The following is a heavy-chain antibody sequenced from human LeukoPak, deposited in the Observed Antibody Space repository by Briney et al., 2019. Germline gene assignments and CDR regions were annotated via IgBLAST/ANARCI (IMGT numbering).Heavy chain of an antibody. Sequence: GGSLRLSCAASGFTFSSYSMNWVRQAPGKGLEWVSSISSSSTYIYYADSVKGRFTISRDNAKNSLYLQMNSLRAEDTAVYYCSRESGSGITQGYFQYLGQGTLVTVSS. D-gene: IGHD6-19*01. CDR2: ISSSSTYI. V-gene: IGHV3-21*01. J-gene: IGHJ1*01. CDR3: SRESGSGITQGYFQY. CDR1: GFTFSSYS.